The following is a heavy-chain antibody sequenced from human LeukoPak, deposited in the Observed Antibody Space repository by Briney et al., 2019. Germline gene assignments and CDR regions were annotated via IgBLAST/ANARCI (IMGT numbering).Heavy chain of an antibody. CDR3: ARASTDILTGYPGIFWFDP. CDR2: IYTSGST. CDR1: GGSISSYY. Sequence: SETLSLTCTVSGGSISSYYWSWLRQPAGKGLEWIGRIYTSGSTNYNPSLKSRVTMSVDTSKNQFSLKLSSVTAADTAVYYCARASTDILTGYPGIFWFDPWGQGTLVTVS. J-gene: IGHJ5*02. D-gene: IGHD3-9*01. V-gene: IGHV4-4*07.